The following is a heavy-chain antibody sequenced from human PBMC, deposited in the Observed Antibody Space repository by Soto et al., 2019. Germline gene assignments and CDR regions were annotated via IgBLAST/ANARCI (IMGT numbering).Heavy chain of an antibody. CDR2: ITSNSLYI. Sequence: EVQLVESGGGLVKPGGSLRLSCEGSGFTFGDYDMSWVRQAPGKGLEWVSSITSNSLYIYYEDSVKGRFTISRDNAEKSLYLQMNSLTAEDTSVDYCAREIRPSGSYKATFDPWGQGTLVTVSS. J-gene: IGHJ5*02. CDR3: AREIRPSGSYKATFDP. V-gene: IGHV3-21*01. D-gene: IGHD3-10*01. CDR1: GFTFGDYD.